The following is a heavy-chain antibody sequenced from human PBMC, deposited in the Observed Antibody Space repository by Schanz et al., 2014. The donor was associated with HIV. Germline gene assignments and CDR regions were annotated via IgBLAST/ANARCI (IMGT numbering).Heavy chain of an antibody. J-gene: IGHJ6*02. CDR2: TLHDGINK. CDR1: GVPFRNYG. CDR3: ARDEGRYCRGGSCYYNGLDV. V-gene: IGHV3-30*19. D-gene: IGHD2-15*01. Sequence: QVQLVESGGGVVQPGTSLRLSCAASGVPFRNYGMHWVRQAPGKGLEWVAVTLHDGINKNYADSGRGRFTISRDNSKNTGYLQMNSLRAEDTAVYYCARDEGRYCRGGSCYYNGLDVWGQGTTVTVSS.